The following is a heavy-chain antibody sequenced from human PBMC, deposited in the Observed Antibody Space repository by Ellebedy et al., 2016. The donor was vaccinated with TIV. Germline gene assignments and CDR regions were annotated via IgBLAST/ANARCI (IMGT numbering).Heavy chain of an antibody. Sequence: ASVKVSXKASSYTFTSYGISWVRQAPGQGLEWMGIINPSGGSTSYAQKFQGRVTMTRDMSTSTAYMELSSLRSEDTAVYYCAADSGIYYDSSGPSFDPWGQGTLVTVSS. J-gene: IGHJ5*02. CDR3: AADSGIYYDSSGPSFDP. D-gene: IGHD3-22*01. CDR1: SYTFTSYG. V-gene: IGHV1-46*01. CDR2: INPSGGST.